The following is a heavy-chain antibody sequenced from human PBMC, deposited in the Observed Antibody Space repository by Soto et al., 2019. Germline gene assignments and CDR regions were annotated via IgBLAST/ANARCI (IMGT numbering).Heavy chain of an antibody. CDR2: ISGSGGST. J-gene: IGHJ4*02. CDR3: TKSRYSDSSGDFYDY. Sequence: GGSLRLSCAASGFTFSSYAMSWVRQAPGKGLEWVSAISGSGGSTYYADSVKGRFTISRDNSNNTLFLQMNSLRAEDTAVYYCTKSRYSDSSGDFYDYWGQGTLVTVSS. V-gene: IGHV3-23*01. D-gene: IGHD3-22*01. CDR1: GFTFSSYA.